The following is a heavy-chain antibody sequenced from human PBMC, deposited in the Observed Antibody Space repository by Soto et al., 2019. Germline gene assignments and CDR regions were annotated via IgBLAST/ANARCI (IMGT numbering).Heavy chain of an antibody. D-gene: IGHD3-3*01. CDR1: GGSFSGYY. J-gene: IGHJ5*02. Sequence: PSETLSLTCAVYGGSFSGYYWGWIRQPPGEGLEWIGEINHSGSTNYNPSLKSRVTISVDTSKNQFSLKLSSVTAADTAVYYCARRESDFWSGYYNWFDPWGQGTLVTVSS. CDR2: INHSGST. V-gene: IGHV4-34*01. CDR3: ARRESDFWSGYYNWFDP.